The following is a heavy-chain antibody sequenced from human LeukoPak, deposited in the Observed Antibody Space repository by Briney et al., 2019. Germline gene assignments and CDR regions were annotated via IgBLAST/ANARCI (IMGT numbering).Heavy chain of an antibody. CDR3: VKHRMLVQTANFNWFDP. Sequence: GGSLRLSCAASGVTFSAYAMSWGRQAPRKGLEWGSAISGSGNTPYYTDSVNGRFNASRHNSNNTLYLQMHTLRAEDTAVYYCVKHRMLVQTANFNWFDPWGQGPLVTVSS. CDR1: GVTFSAYA. D-gene: IGHD2-2*01. CDR2: ISGSGNTP. J-gene: IGHJ5*02. V-gene: IGHV3-23*01.